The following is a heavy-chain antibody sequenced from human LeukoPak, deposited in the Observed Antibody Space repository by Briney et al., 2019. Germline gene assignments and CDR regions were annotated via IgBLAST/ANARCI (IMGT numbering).Heavy chain of an antibody. CDR3: ASTYYYDSSGSLGY. J-gene: IGHJ4*02. CDR2: IYTSGST. V-gene: IGHV4-4*07. CDR1: GGSISSYY. Sequence: SETLPLTCTVSGGSISSYYWSWIRQPAGKGLEWIGRIYTSGSTNYNPSLKSRVTMSVDTSKNQFSLKLSSVTAADTAVYYCASTYYYDSSGSLGYWGQGTLVTVSS. D-gene: IGHD3-22*01.